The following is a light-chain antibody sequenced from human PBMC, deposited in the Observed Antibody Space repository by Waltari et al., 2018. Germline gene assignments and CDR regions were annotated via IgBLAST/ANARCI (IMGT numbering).Light chain of an antibody. Sequence: QSVLTQPPSVSGAPGQRVTISCSGSTSNIGAPYDVHWYQQHPGPAPQLLLFANVHRPSGVPDRFSGSKSGTSASLAITGLQAEDEADYYCQSYDRRLEVIFGGGTKLAVL. V-gene: IGLV1-40*01. CDR3: QSYDRRLEVI. CDR1: TSNIGAPYD. J-gene: IGLJ2*01. CDR2: ANV.